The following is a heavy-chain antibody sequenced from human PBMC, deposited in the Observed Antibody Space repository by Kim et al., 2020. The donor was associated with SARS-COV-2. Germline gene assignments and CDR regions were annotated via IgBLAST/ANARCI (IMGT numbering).Heavy chain of an antibody. D-gene: IGHD5-12*01. CDR3: TKRGADPYDAA. J-gene: IGHJ5*02. Sequence: GGSLRLSCAASGFSFSSYSMSWVRQAPGKGLEWVSGVTASGSNTYYADSVKGRFTISRDNSKNVLYLQMNSLGAEDTAVYYCTKRGADPYDAAWGQGTLVTVSS. CDR2: VTASGSNT. V-gene: IGHV3-23*01. CDR1: GFSFSSYS.